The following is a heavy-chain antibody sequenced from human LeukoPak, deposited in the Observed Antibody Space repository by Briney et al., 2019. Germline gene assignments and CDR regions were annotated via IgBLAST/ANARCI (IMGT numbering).Heavy chain of an antibody. J-gene: IGHJ6*02. CDR2: IYYSGST. CDR1: SGSISSYY. V-gene: IGHV4-59*08. Sequence: SETLSLTCTVSSGSISSYYWSWIRQPPGKGLEWSGHIYYSGSTHYNPSLKSRVTISVDTSKNQFSLKLTSVTAADTAVYYCARLRIGVTYYYYAMDVWGQGTTVTVSS. CDR3: ARLRIGVTYYYYAMDV. D-gene: IGHD3-10*01.